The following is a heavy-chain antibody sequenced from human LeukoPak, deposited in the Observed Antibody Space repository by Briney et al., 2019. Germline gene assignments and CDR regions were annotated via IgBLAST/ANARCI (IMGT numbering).Heavy chain of an antibody. CDR1: GGSISIISSSTYY. D-gene: IGHD6-25*01. V-gene: IGHV4-39*01. CDR2: LYYGENS. CDR3: ARQLPTAAADTGGYFDY. Sequence: SETLSLTCTVSGGSISIISSSTYYWGWIRQAPGKGLEWIGSLYYGENSHYNPSLKSRATLSVDTSNNQFSLKLTSVTAADAAVYFCARQLPTAAADTGGYFDYWDQGTVVTVSS. J-gene: IGHJ4*02.